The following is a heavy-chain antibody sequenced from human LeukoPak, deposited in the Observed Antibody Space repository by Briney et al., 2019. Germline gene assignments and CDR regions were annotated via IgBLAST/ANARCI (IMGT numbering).Heavy chain of an antibody. CDR2: IKQDGSDK. D-gene: IGHD4-17*01. J-gene: IGHJ4*02. V-gene: IGHV3-7*02. Sequence: PGGSLRLSCAVSGFXFSSSWMSWVRQAPGKGLEWVANIKQDGSDKYYVDSVKGRFTISRDNAKNSLYLQMNSLRAEDTAVYYCARYRGGGDYDYWGQGTLVTVSS. CDR1: GFXFSSSW. CDR3: ARYRGGGDYDY.